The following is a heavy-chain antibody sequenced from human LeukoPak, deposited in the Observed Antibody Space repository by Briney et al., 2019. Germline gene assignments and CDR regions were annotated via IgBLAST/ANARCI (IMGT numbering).Heavy chain of an antibody. Sequence: LSLTCTVSGGSISSHYWSWIRQPPGKGLEWIGYIYYGGSTNYNPSLKSRVTISVDTSKNQFSLKLSSVTAADTAVYYCARVTVFGVVHFDYWGQGTLVTVSS. J-gene: IGHJ4*02. V-gene: IGHV4-59*11. CDR3: ARVTVFGVVHFDY. CDR2: IYYGGST. D-gene: IGHD3-3*01. CDR1: GGSISSHY.